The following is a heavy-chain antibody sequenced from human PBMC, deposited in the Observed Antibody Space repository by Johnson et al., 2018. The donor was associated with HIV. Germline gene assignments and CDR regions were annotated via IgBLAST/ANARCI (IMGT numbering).Heavy chain of an antibody. CDR1: GFIFRNYG. V-gene: IGHV3-NL1*01. CDR3: ARDRTYSGYGKIAFDI. CDR2: IYSGDNT. J-gene: IGHJ3*02. Sequence: VQLVESGGGVVQPGRSLRLSCAASGFIFRNYGMHWVRQAPGKGLEWVSVIYSGDNTLYADSVKGRFIVSRDNSKNTLYVQMNSLRAEDTAVYYCARDRTYSGYGKIAFDIWGQGTMVTVSS. D-gene: IGHD5-12*01.